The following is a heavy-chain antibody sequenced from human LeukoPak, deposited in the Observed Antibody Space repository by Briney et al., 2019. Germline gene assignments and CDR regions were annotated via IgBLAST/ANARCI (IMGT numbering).Heavy chain of an antibody. CDR3: ARITFVVEGYGMDV. D-gene: IGHD2-21*01. V-gene: IGHV4-39*07. Sequence: SETLSLTCTVSGGSLSSSSYYWGWIRQPPGKGLEWIGSIYYSGSTYYSPSLKSRVTISVDTSKNQFSLKLSSVTAADTAVYYCARITFVVEGYGMDVWGQGTTVTVSS. J-gene: IGHJ6*02. CDR1: GGSLSSSSYY. CDR2: IYYSGST.